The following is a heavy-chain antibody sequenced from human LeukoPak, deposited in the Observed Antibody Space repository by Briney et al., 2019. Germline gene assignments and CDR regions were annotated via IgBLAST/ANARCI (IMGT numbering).Heavy chain of an antibody. Sequence: ASVKVSCKASGYTFTRYGINWVRQAPGQGLEWVGWISVYNDATSYAQKLQGRVSLTTDPSTNTAYMELNSLRSDDTAIYYCARRTLDGSGYVFVHPTEPFYFDFWGQGTLVTVSS. J-gene: IGHJ4*02. CDR3: ARRTLDGSGYVFVHPTEPFYFDF. CDR1: GYTFTRYG. CDR2: ISVYNDAT. V-gene: IGHV1-18*01. D-gene: IGHD3-22*01.